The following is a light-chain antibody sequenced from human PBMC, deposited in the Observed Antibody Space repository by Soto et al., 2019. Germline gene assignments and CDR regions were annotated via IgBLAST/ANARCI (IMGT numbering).Light chain of an antibody. V-gene: IGLV2-14*01. CDR2: EVR. CDR1: HSDVGSYNL. Sequence: QSALTQPASVSGSPGQSITIACTGTHSDVGSYNLVSWYPQRPGEAPKLIISEVRNRPSGISYRFTGSKSGNTASLTISGLQAEDEADYYCSSYTTTSTLVFGVGTKVTVL. CDR3: SSYTTTSTLV. J-gene: IGLJ3*02.